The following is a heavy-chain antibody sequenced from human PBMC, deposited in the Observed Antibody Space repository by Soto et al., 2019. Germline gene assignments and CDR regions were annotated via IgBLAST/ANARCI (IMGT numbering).Heavy chain of an antibody. V-gene: IGHV3-30*18. CDR3: AKYYTYSSGWYLYDYGLDD. CDR1: GFTFSSYG. CDR2: ISYDGSNK. Sequence: GGSLRLSCAASGFTFSSYGMHWVRQAPGKGLEWVAVISYDGSNKYYADSVKGRFTISRDNSKNTLYLQMNSLRAEDTAVYYCAKYYTYSSGWYLYDYGLDDWGQGTTVTVSS. J-gene: IGHJ6*02. D-gene: IGHD6-19*01.